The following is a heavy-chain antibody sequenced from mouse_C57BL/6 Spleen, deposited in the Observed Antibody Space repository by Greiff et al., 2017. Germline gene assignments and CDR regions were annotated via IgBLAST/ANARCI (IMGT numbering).Heavy chain of an antibody. V-gene: IGHV5-16*01. J-gene: IGHJ4*01. D-gene: IGHD3-2*02. CDR1: GFTFSDYY. CDR2: INYDGSST. CDR3: ARGGDSSGYPFYAMDY. Sequence: EVNVVESEGGLVQPGSSMKLSCTASGFTFSDYYMAWVRQVPEKGLEWVANINYDGSSTNYLDSLKSRFIISRDNAKNILYLQMSSLKSEDTATYYCARGGDSSGYPFYAMDYWGQGTSVTVSS.